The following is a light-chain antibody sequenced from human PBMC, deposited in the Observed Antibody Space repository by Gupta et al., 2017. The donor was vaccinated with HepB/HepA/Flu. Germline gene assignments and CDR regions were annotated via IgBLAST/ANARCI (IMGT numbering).Light chain of an antibody. Sequence: QSALTQPASVSGSPGQSITISCTGSSSDVGAYNHVSWYQQHPDKGPKLMIYDVSLRPSGVPTRFSGSKSGNTASLTISGLQAEDEADYYCSSLTTKNSLLFGGGTKLTVL. CDR3: SSLTTKNSLL. CDR1: SSDVGAYNH. J-gene: IGLJ2*01. CDR2: DVS. V-gene: IGLV2-14*03.